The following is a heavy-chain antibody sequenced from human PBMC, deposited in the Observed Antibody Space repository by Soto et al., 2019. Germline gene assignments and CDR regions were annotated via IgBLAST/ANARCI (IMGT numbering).Heavy chain of an antibody. V-gene: IGHV1-3*01. Sequence: QVQLVQSGAEVKKPGASVKVSCKASGYTLTTYSMHWVRQAPGQRLEWVGWMNPLNGDTKYSQRCKGRLTIIRDTSASTAYIELSSLRSEVTAIYYCARGNSGAFDIWGQGTMVTVSS. CDR3: ARGNSGAFDI. D-gene: IGHD6-19*01. J-gene: IGHJ3*02. CDR2: MNPLNGDT. CDR1: GYTLTTYS.